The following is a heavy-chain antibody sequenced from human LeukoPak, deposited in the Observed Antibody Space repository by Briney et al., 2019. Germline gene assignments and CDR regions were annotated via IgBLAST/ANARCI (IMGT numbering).Heavy chain of an antibody. V-gene: IGHV3-7*01. J-gene: IGHJ4*02. CDR1: GFTFSNSW. D-gene: IGHD1-26*01. CDR2: IKQDASTK. CDR3: ARDTVGSLDY. Sequence: GGSLRLSCAASGFTFSNSWMAWVRQAPGKGLEWVANIKQDASTKHYADSLKGRFTISRDNPKNSLYLQMNSLRADDTAVYYCARDTVGSLDYWGQGFLVTVAS.